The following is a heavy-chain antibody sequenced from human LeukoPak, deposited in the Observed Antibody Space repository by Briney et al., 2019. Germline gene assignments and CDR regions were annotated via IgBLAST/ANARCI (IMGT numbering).Heavy chain of an antibody. CDR1: GFTFSNAW. CDR3: TRDITSGSHYDF. Sequence: GGSLRLSCAASGFTFSNAWMSWVRQAPGKGLEWVGRIKSKTDGGTTDYAAPVKGRFTISRDDSKSIAYLQMKSLKIEDTGIYYCTRDITSGSHYDFWGQGTLVTVSS. CDR2: IKSKTDGGTT. D-gene: IGHD1-26*01. J-gene: IGHJ4*02. V-gene: IGHV3-15*01.